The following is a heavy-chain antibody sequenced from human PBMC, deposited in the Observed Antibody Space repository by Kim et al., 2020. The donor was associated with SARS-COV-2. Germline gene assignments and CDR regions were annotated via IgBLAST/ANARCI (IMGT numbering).Heavy chain of an antibody. D-gene: IGHD4-4*01. CDR2: T. Sequence: TNYAQKLQGRVTMTTDTSTSTAYMELRSLRSDDTAVYYCARDDYSTELDYWGQGTLVTVSS. V-gene: IGHV1-18*01. J-gene: IGHJ4*02. CDR3: ARDDYSTELDY.